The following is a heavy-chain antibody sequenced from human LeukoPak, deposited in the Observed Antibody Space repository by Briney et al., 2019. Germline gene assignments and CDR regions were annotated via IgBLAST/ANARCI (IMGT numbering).Heavy chain of an antibody. V-gene: IGHV3-20*04. J-gene: IGHJ4*02. CDR3: ARPRGYSYGPFDY. D-gene: IGHD5-18*01. CDR2: INWNGGST. Sequence: GGSLRLSCAAYGFTFDDYGMSWVRQAPRKGLEWVSGINWNGGSTGYADSVKGRFTISRDNAKNSLYLQMNSLRAEDTALYYCARPRGYSYGPFDYWGQGTLVTVSS. CDR1: GFTFDDYG.